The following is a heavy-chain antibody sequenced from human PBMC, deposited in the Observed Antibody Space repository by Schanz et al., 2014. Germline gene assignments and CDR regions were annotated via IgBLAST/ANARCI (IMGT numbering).Heavy chain of an antibody. Sequence: VQLLESGGGLVKPGGSLRLSCAASGFTFSDHYMAWIRQAPGKGLEWVSIISNTGTFIYYADSVRGRFVISRDNAKSSLFLQMKGLRAEDTAVYYCVRDAYLQIRGTVFDSWGPGNLVTVSS. CDR1: GFTFSDHY. CDR2: ISNTGTFI. CDR3: VRDAYLQIRGTVFDS. J-gene: IGHJ4*02. V-gene: IGHV3-11*01. D-gene: IGHD1-1*01.